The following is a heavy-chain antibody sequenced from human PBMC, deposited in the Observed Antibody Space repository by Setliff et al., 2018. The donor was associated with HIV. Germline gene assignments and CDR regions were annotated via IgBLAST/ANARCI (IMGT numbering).Heavy chain of an antibody. CDR1: GGSFSGYY. V-gene: IGHV4-34*01. D-gene: IGHD3-16*01. Sequence: SETLSLTCAVYGGSFSGYYWSWIRQPPGKGLEWIGEINHSGSTNYNPSLKSRVTISVDMSKNQFSLKLSSVTAADTAVYYCARGSKGGFFNYWGQGTLVTVSS. CDR3: ARGSKGGFFNY. CDR2: INHSGST. J-gene: IGHJ4*02.